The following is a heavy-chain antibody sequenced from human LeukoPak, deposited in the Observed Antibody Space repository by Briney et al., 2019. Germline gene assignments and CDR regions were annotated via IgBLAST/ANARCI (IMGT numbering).Heavy chain of an antibody. Sequence: GASVKVSCKASGGTFSSYAISWVRQAPGQGLEWMGGIIPIFGTANYARKFQGRVTITADESTSTAYMELSSLRSEDTAVYYCARTHYDSSGYYVYWGQGTLVTVSS. CDR1: GGTFSSYA. J-gene: IGHJ4*02. D-gene: IGHD3-22*01. CDR2: IIPIFGTA. V-gene: IGHV1-69*13. CDR3: ARTHYDSSGYYVY.